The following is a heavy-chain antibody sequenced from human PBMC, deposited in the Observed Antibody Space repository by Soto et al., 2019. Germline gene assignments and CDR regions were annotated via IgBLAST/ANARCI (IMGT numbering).Heavy chain of an antibody. V-gene: IGHV3-23*01. CDR3: AKESTYDSSGYYRY. CDR2: ISGGGHNT. Sequence: GSLRLSCAASGFTFSNYAMSWVRQTPGKGPEWVSTISGGGHNTYYADSVKGRFTISRDNSKSTLYVQMNSLRAEDTAIYYCAKESTYDSSGYYRYWGQGTLVTVSS. J-gene: IGHJ4*02. CDR1: GFTFSNYA. D-gene: IGHD3-22*01.